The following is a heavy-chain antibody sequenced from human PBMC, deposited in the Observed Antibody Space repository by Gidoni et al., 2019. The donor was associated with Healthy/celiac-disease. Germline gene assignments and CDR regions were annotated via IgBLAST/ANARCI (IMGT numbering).Heavy chain of an antibody. V-gene: IGHV3-7*01. CDR1: GFTFSSEW. CDR2: IKNDGSEK. D-gene: IGHD5-18*01. CDR3: ARDRIQLWETFDY. Sequence: EVQLVESGGGLVKPGGSLRLSCAASGFTFSSEWMSWVRQAPGKGLEWVANIKNDGSEKYYVDSVKGRFTISRDNAKNSLYLQMNSLRAEDTAVYYCARDRIQLWETFDYWGQGTLVTVSS. J-gene: IGHJ4*02.